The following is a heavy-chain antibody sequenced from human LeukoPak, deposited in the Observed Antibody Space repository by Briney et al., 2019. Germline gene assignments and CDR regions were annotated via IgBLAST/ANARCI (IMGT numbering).Heavy chain of an antibody. CDR2: IYYSGST. CDR1: GGSISSGDYY. CDR3: ARCGYLLAYYYYYYMDV. J-gene: IGHJ6*03. D-gene: IGHD5-18*01. Sequence: PSQTLSLTCTVSGGSISSGDYYWSWIRQPPGKGLEWIGYIYYSGSTYYNPSLKSRVTISVDTSKNQFSLKLSSVTAADTAVYYCARCGYLLAYYYYYYMDVWGKGTTVTVS. V-gene: IGHV4-30-4*08.